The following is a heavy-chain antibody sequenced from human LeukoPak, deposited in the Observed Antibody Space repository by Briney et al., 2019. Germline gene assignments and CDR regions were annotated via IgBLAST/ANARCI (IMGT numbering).Heavy chain of an antibody. V-gene: IGHV4-38-2*02. J-gene: IGHJ6*03. CDR3: AGAFGDSKVYYYYMDV. Sequence: SETLSLTCTVSGSSISRGYYWGWIRQPPGKGLELIGTIYHSGSTYYNPSLKSRVTISVDTSKNQFSLKLSSVTAADTAVYYCAGAFGDSKVYYYYMDVWGKGTTVTVSS. D-gene: IGHD4-17*01. CDR1: GSSISRGYY. CDR2: IYHSGST.